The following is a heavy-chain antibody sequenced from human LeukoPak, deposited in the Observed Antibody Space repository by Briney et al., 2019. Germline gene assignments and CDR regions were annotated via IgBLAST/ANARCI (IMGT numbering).Heavy chain of an antibody. CDR3: AKDLTVVTPLG. Sequence: GGSLRLSCAASGFTFSSYGMHWVRQAPGKGLEWVAVIWYDGSNKYYADSVKGRFTISRDNSKNTLYLQMNSLRAEDTAVYYCAKDLTVVTPLGWGQGTLVTVSS. CDR2: IWYDGSNK. J-gene: IGHJ4*02. CDR1: GFTFSSYG. D-gene: IGHD4-23*01. V-gene: IGHV3-33*06.